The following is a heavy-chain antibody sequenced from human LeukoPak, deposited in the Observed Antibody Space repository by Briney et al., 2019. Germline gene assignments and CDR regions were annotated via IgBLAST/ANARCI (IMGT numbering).Heavy chain of an antibody. Sequence: GGSLRLSCGASGFTFSNYAMTWVRQAPGTGLEWVSTISGSSDRTYYVDSVKGRFTISRDNSKDTLYLQMNSLRAEDTAIYYCAKNGDRGAYCTGGTCYPYFYYYMDVWGKGTTVTISS. J-gene: IGHJ6*03. CDR3: AKNGDRGAYCTGGTCYPYFYYYMDV. CDR2: ISGSSDRT. CDR1: GFTFSNYA. V-gene: IGHV3-23*01. D-gene: IGHD2-15*01.